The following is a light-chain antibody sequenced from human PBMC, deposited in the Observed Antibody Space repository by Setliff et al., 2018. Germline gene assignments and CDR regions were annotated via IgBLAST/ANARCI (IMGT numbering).Light chain of an antibody. V-gene: IGLV1-44*01. Sequence: QSVLTQPPSASGTPGQGVTISCSGSSSNVGNNAVNWYQQLPRTTPKLLIYSINQRPSGVPDRFSGSKSGTSASLVIYGLQPEDEADYYCSSYAGNYIYVFGTGTKVTV. J-gene: IGLJ1*01. CDR2: SIN. CDR1: SSNVGNNA. CDR3: SSYAGNYIYV.